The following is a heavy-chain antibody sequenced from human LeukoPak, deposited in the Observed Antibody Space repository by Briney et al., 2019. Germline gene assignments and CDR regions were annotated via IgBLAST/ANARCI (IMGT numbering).Heavy chain of an antibody. CDR3: ARQLTMIVVAPLDY. V-gene: IGHV3-33*01. CDR1: GFTFSSYG. Sequence: PGGSLRLSCAASGFTFSSYGMHWVRQAPGKGLEWVAVIWYDGSNKYYADSVKGRFTISRDNSKNTLYPQMNSLRAEDTAVYYCARQLTMIVVAPLDYWGQGTLVTVSS. D-gene: IGHD3-22*01. CDR2: IWYDGSNK. J-gene: IGHJ4*02.